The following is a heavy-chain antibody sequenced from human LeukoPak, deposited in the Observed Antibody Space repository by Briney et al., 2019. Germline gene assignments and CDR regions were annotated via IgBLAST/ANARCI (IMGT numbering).Heavy chain of an antibody. CDR1: GGSIGGYY. CDR3: AGHFVSKNYFEY. CDR2: IYSPGST. J-gene: IGHJ4*02. V-gene: IGHV4-59*08. D-gene: IGHD2-21*01. Sequence: SETLSLTCAVSGGSIGGYYWSWIRQPPGEGLEWMGFIYSPGSTKYNPSLESRATMSVDTSKNQFSVNLISLTAADTAVYFCAGHFVSKNYFEYWGQGILVSVSS.